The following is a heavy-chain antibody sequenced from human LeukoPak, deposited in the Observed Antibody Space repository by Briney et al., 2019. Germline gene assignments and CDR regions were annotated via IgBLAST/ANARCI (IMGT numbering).Heavy chain of an antibody. V-gene: IGHV1-69*13. J-gene: IGHJ5*02. CDR2: IIPIFGTA. Sequence: SVKVSCKASGGTFSSYAISWVRQAPGQGLEWMGGIIPIFGTANYAQKFQGRVTITADGSTSTAYMELSSLRSEDTAVYYCARLGQIAAAGHNWFDPWGQGTLVTVSS. D-gene: IGHD6-13*01. CDR3: ARLGQIAAAGHNWFDP. CDR1: GGTFSSYA.